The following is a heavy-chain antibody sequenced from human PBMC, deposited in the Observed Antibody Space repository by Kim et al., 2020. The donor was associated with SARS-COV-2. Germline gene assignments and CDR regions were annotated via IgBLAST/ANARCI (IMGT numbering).Heavy chain of an antibody. CDR2: ISGGGDTT. CDR3: AKDLRGGSNLRYFDY. D-gene: IGHD3-16*01. J-gene: IGHJ4*02. Sequence: GGSLRLSCAASGFNFNNYIMTWVRQAPGKGLEWVSSISGGGDTTYYGGSVKGRFTISKDNSKNTLYLQMNSLRVDDTAVYYCAKDLRGGSNLRYFDYWGQGALVTVSS. V-gene: IGHV3-23*02. CDR1: GFNFNNYI.